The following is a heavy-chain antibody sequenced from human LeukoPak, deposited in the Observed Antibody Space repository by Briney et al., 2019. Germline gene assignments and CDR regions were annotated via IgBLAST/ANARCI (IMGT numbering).Heavy chain of an antibody. J-gene: IGHJ5*02. CDR3: ARDQVAVAGTEYNWFDP. CDR2: IIPIFGTA. V-gene: IGHV1-69*01. CDR1: GGTFSSYA. Sequence: SVKVSCKASGGTFSSYAISWVRQAPGQGLEWMGGIIPIFGTANYAQKLQGRVTITADESTSTAYMELSSLRSEDTAVYYCARDQVAVAGTEYNWFDPWGQGTLVTVSS. D-gene: IGHD6-19*01.